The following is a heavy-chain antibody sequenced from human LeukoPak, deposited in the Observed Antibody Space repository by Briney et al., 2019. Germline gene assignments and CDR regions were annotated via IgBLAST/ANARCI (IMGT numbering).Heavy chain of an antibody. Sequence: PGGSLRLSCAASGFTFSSYNMHWVRQAPGEGLEWVAVISYDGSNKYYADSVKGRFTISRDNSKNTLYLQMNSLRAEDTAVYYCARDPAYGSGSYHGYWGQGTLVTVSS. CDR2: ISYDGSNK. CDR3: ARDPAYGSGSYHGY. V-gene: IGHV3-30*14. J-gene: IGHJ4*02. CDR1: GFTFSSYN. D-gene: IGHD3-10*01.